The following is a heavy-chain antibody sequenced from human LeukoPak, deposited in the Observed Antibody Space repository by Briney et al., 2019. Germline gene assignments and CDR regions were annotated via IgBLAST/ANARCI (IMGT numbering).Heavy chain of an antibody. CDR3: AKLGRYCSSTSCYYFDY. CDR2: ISGSGGST. J-gene: IGHJ4*02. Sequence: GGSLRLSCAASGFTFSSYAMSWVRQAPGKGLEWVSAISGSGGSTYYAESVKGRFTISRDNSKNTLYLQMNSLRAEDTAVYYCAKLGRYCSSTSCYYFDYWGQGTLVTVSS. CDR1: GFTFSSYA. V-gene: IGHV3-23*01. D-gene: IGHD2-2*01.